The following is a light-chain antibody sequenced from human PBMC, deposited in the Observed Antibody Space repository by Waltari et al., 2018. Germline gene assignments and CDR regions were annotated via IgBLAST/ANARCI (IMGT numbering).Light chain of an antibody. Sequence: AIWMTQSPSLLSASTGDRVTIGCRRRHGIRSYLAWYQHKTGTATELLIYAASTLHSVVPSRFSGIGSGTEFTHTSSCLQTEDFATYYCQQYYSFPWTFGQGTKVEIK. CDR3: QQYYSFPWT. CDR1: HGIRSY. J-gene: IGKJ1*01. V-gene: IGKV1D-8*02. CDR2: AAS.